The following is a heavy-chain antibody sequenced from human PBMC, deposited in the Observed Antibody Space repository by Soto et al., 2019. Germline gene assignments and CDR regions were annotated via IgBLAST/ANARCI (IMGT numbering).Heavy chain of an antibody. J-gene: IGHJ3*02. CDR3: ARRRITMIVVVFDAFDS. Sequence: QVQLQESGPGLVKPSGTLSLTCAVSGGSISSSYWWSWVRQPPGKGLEWIGEIYHSGSTNYNPSLKSRVTISADKSKNQFSRKLSSVTAADTAVYYCARRRITMIVVVFDAFDSWGQGTMVTVSS. V-gene: IGHV4-4*02. D-gene: IGHD3-22*01. CDR2: IYHSGST. CDR1: GGSISSSYW.